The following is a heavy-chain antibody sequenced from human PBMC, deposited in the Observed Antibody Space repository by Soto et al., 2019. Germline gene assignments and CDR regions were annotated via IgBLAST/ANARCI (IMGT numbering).Heavy chain of an antibody. CDR1: GFTLTNEN. D-gene: IGHD3-22*01. V-gene: IGHV3-21*06. Sequence: PGGSLRLSCTVLGFTLTNENMDWVRQAPGKGLEWVSSISSRSTFINYADSVKGRFTISRDNDKGLVYLQMNSLRAEDTAVYYCARDPPLSMIVVVGVDDFWGQGTLVTVSS. J-gene: IGHJ4*02. CDR3: ARDPPLSMIVVVGVDDF. CDR2: ISSRSTFI.